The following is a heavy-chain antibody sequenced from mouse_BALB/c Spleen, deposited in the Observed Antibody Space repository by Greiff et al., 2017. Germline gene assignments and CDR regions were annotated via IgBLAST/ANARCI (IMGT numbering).Heavy chain of an antibody. CDR3: ARDPITTVVANAMDY. D-gene: IGHD1-1*01. CDR2: ISDGGSYT. CDR1: GFTFSDYY. Sequence: EVQRVESGGGLVKPGGSLKLSCAASGFTFSDYYMYWVRQTPEKRLEWVATISDGGSYTYYPDSVKGRFTISRDNAKNNLYLQMSSLKSEDTAMYYCARDPITTVVANAMDYWGQGTSVTVSS. J-gene: IGHJ4*01. V-gene: IGHV5-4*02.